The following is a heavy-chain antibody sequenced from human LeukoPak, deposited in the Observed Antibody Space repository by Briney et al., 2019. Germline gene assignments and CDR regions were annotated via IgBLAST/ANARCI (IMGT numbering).Heavy chain of an antibody. Sequence: PGGSLRLSCTASGFTLGDYAMSWFRQAPGKGLEWVGFIRSKAYGGTTEYAASVKGRFTISRDDSKSIAYLQMNSLKTEDTAVYYCTRAYCSSTSCYKYNWFDPWGQGTLVTVSS. CDR1: GFTLGDYA. CDR3: TRAYCSSTSCYKYNWFDP. J-gene: IGHJ5*02. D-gene: IGHD2-2*02. V-gene: IGHV3-49*03. CDR2: IRSKAYGGTT.